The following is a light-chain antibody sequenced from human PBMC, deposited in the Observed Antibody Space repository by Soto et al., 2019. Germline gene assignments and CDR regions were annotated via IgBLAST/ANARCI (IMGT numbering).Light chain of an antibody. CDR1: QSGSSTF. J-gene: IGKJ4*01. CDR2: GAS. V-gene: IGKV3-20*01. Sequence: EFVLTQSPGTLSLSPGERATLSCRASQSGSSTFFTWYQLKPGQPPRLLIYGASTRGTGIPDRFSGSGSGTDFTLTISRLEPEDFAEYYCQHYGSSPPLTFGGGTQVAIK. CDR3: QHYGSSPPLT.